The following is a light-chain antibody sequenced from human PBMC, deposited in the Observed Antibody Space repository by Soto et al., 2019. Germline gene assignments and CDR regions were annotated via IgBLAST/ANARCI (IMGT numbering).Light chain of an antibody. Sequence: QSALTQPASVSGSPGPSITISCTGTSSDVGGYNYVSWYQQHPGKAPKLMIYDVSNRPSGVSNRFSGSKSGHTASLTISGLQAEDEADYYCSSYTSSSTLYVLGTGTKVTVL. CDR1: SSDVGGYNY. CDR2: DVS. CDR3: SSYTSSSTLYV. J-gene: IGLJ1*01. V-gene: IGLV2-14*01.